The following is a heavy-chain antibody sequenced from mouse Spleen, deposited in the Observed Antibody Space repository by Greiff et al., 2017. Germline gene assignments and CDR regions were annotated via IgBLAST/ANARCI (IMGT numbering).Heavy chain of an antibody. CDR3: ARPWEDYAMDY. D-gene: IGHD4-1*01. V-gene: IGHV5-9-3*01. CDR1: GFTFSSYA. J-gene: IGHJ4*01. Sequence: EVHLVESGGGLVKPGGSLKLSCAASGFTFSSYAMSWVRQTPEKRLEWVATISSGGSYTYYPDSVKGRFTISRDNAKNTLYLQMSSLRSEDTAMYYCARPWEDYAMDYWGQGTSVTVSS. CDR2: ISSGGSYT.